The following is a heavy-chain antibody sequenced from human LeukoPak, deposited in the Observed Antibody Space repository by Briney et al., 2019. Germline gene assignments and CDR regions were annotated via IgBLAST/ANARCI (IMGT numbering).Heavy chain of an antibody. CDR3: AGGSGWLIDY. CDR1: GFTFSSFW. CDR2: IEGDGSEK. V-gene: IGHV3-7*03. D-gene: IGHD6-19*01. Sequence: GVYLRLYCAASGFTFSSFWMNWVRHTPGKGLEWVANIEGDGSEKNYMDSVKGRFTISRDNAKKSLHLQMNSLRAEDTGVYYCAGGSGWLIDYWGQGTLVTVSS. J-gene: IGHJ4*02.